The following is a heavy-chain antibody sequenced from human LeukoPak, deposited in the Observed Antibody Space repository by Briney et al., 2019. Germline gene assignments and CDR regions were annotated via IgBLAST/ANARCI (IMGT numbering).Heavy chain of an antibody. CDR3: AKDFHSSSWYVYYYYGMDV. D-gene: IGHD6-13*01. CDR2: IRYDGSNK. V-gene: IGHV3-30*02. J-gene: IGHJ6*02. CDR1: GFTFSNYG. Sequence: GGSLRLSGAASGFTFSNYGMHWVRQAPGKGLEWVAFIRYDGSNKYYADSVKGRFTISRDNSKNTLYLQMNSLRAEDTAVYYCAKDFHSSSWYVYYYYGMDVWGQGTTVTVSS.